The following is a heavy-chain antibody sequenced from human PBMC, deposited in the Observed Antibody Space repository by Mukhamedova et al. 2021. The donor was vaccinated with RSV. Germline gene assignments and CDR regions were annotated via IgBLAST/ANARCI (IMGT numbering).Heavy chain of an antibody. Sequence: IGYIYYSGSTYYNPSLKSRVTISVDTSKNQFSLKLSSVTAADTAVYYCTRSTYYYGSGSSHYYIDVWGQGTTVTVSS. CDR3: TRSTYYYGSGSSHYYIDV. J-gene: IGHJ6*03. D-gene: IGHD3-10*01. V-gene: IGHV4-30-4*01. CDR2: IYYSGST.